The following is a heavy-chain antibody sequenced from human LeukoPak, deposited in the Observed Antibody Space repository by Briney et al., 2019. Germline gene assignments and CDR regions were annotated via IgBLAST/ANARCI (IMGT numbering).Heavy chain of an antibody. V-gene: IGHV3-7*01. J-gene: IGHJ4*02. CDR2: INPDGGVK. CDR3: AREVYDSSGYYGLESFDY. Sequence: PGGSLRLSCAVSGFTFRNHWMSWFRQAPGKGLEWVANINPDGGVKYYVGSVQGRFTVSRDNAQNSVYVQMNSLRAEDTAVYYCAREVYDSSGYYGLESFDYWGQGTLVTVSS. CDR1: GFTFRNHW. D-gene: IGHD3-22*01.